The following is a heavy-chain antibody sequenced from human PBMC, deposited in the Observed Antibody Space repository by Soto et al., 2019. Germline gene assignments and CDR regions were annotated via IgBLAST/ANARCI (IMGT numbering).Heavy chain of an antibody. D-gene: IGHD6-19*01. CDR3: ARGYTSGWTFDF. V-gene: IGHV1-3*01. J-gene: IGHJ4*02. CDR1: GYNFTTYV. Sequence: QVQLVQSGAEVKQPGASASVSCKASGYNFTTYVVHWLRQAPGQGPEWMGWINCGSGNTVYSQKFQGRVTFTRDTSARTAYMDLNSLTSGDTAVYSCARGYTSGWTFDFWGRGTLVTVSS. CDR2: INCGSGNT.